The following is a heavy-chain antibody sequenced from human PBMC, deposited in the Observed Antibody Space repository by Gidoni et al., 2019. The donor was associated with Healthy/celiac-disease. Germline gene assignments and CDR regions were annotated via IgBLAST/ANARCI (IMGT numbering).Heavy chain of an antibody. J-gene: IGHJ5*02. CDR2: IKQDGSEK. CDR1: GFTFSGDW. Sequence: EVQLVESGGGLVQPGGSLRLSCAASGFTFSGDWMSWVRQDPGKGLEWVANIKQDGSEKYYVDSVKGRFTISRDNAKNSLYLQMNSLRAEDTAVYYCASDYGGNSGSWGQGTLVTVSS. D-gene: IGHD4-17*01. V-gene: IGHV3-7*01. CDR3: ASDYGGNSGS.